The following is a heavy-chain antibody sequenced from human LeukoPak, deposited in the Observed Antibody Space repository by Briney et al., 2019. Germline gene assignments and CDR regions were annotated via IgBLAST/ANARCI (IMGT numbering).Heavy chain of an antibody. CDR3: VKDRVVTAILDY. CDR2: ISYDGSNK. V-gene: IGHV3-30*18. D-gene: IGHD2-21*02. Sequence: GGSLRLSCAASGFTFSSYGMHWVRQAPGKGLEWVAVISYDGSNKYYADSVKGRFTISRDNSKNTLYLQMNSLRAEDTAVYYCVKDRVVTAILDYWGQGTLVTVSS. J-gene: IGHJ4*02. CDR1: GFTFSSYG.